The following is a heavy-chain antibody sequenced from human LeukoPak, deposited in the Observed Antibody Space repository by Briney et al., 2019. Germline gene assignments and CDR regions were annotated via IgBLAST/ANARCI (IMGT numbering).Heavy chain of an antibody. D-gene: IGHD2-15*01. CDR3: AIDQVVVVATPWYYFDY. J-gene: IGHJ4*02. CDR1: GGTFSSYA. Sequence: GASVRVSSRASGGTFSSYAISWVRQAPGQGLEWMGRIIPICGIANYAQEFEGRVTITAEQPTSTAYMDLGSLRSEDTAVYYCAIDQVVVVATPWYYFDYCGQGTQVTVSS. V-gene: IGHV1-69*04. CDR2: IIPICGIA.